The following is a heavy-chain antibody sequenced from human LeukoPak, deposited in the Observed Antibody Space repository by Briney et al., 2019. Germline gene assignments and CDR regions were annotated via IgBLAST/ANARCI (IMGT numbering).Heavy chain of an antibody. Sequence: ASVKVSCKASGGTFSSYAISWVRQAPGQGLEWMGRIIPILGIANYAQKFQGRVTITADKSTSTAYMELSSLRSGDTAVYYCARDAVNYYDSSGSTGYWGQGTLVTVSS. CDR2: IIPILGIA. V-gene: IGHV1-69*04. CDR1: GGTFSSYA. J-gene: IGHJ4*02. D-gene: IGHD3-22*01. CDR3: ARDAVNYYDSSGSTGY.